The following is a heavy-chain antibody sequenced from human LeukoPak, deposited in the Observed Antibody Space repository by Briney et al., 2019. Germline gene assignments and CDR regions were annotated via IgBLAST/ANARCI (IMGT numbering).Heavy chain of an antibody. V-gene: IGHV4-39*07. D-gene: IGHD4-23*01. CDR1: ADSISSSSYY. CDR2: IYYSGST. J-gene: IGHJ4*02. Sequence: SETLSLTCSVNADSISSSSYYWGWIRQPPGKGLEWIGSIYYSGSTYYNPSLKSRVIISVDTSKNQFSLKLSSVTAADTAAYYCARDQKLSVVDSWGQGSLVTVSS. CDR3: ARDQKLSVVDS.